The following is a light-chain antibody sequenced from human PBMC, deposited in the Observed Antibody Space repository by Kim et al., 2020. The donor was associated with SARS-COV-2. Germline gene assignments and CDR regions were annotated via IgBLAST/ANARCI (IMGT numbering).Light chain of an antibody. CDR2: GNS. J-gene: IGLJ3*02. CDR1: SSNIGVWYD. CDR3: QSFDSSLSGPV. Sequence: RVTISFPGTSSNIGVWYDAHWYQQLPGTAPKLLIFGNSKRPSGVPDRISGSKSGTSASLAITGLQAEDEADYYCQSFDSSLSGPVFGGGTKLTVL. V-gene: IGLV1-40*01.